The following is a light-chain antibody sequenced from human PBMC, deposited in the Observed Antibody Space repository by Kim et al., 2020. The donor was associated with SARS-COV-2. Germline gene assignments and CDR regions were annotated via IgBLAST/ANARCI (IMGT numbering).Light chain of an antibody. V-gene: IGKV3D-15*01. Sequence: SGPPGETVNLTCRASQSVSQNLAWYQQKPGQAPRLLIYRASTRATGIPVRFIGSGSGTAFTLTITSLQSDDSAVYYCQQYENWLTFGGGTKVDIK. CDR3: QQYENWLT. CDR2: RAS. CDR1: QSVSQN. J-gene: IGKJ4*01.